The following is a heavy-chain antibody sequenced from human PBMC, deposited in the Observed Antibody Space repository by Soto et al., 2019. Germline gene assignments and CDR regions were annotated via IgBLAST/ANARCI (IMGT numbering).Heavy chain of an antibody. J-gene: IGHJ6*02. D-gene: IGHD3-3*01. Sequence: EVQLVESGGGLVQPGESLRLSCVASGFTFSDHLMDWVRQAPGKGLEWVGRIRDKSKSYTTEYAASVKGRFTISRAXSKNSLYLQMNSLKPEDTAVYFCARTPQSGYDFHVWGQGTTVTVSS. CDR1: GFTFSDHL. V-gene: IGHV3-72*01. CDR3: ARTPQSGYDFHV. CDR2: IRDKSKSYTT.